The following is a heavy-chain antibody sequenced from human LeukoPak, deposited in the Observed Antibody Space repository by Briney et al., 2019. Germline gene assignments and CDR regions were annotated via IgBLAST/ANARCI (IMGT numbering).Heavy chain of an antibody. V-gene: IGHV1-8*01. CDR2: MNPNIGNT. Sequence: ASVKVSCKASGYTFTSYDINWVRQATGQGLEWMGWMNPNIGNTGYAQKFQGRVTMTRNTSISTAYMELSSLRSEDTAVYYCARLGYYDYIWGSYRYTELDYWGQGTLVTVSS. CDR1: GYTFTSYD. D-gene: IGHD3-16*02. J-gene: IGHJ4*02. CDR3: ARLGYYDYIWGSYRYTELDY.